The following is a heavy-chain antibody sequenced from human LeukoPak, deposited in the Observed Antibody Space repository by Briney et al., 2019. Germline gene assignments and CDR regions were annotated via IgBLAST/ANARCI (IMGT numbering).Heavy chain of an antibody. V-gene: IGHV3-30*04. Sequence: GGSLRLSCAASGFTFSSYAMHWVRQAPGKGLEWVAVISYDGSNKYYADSVRGRFTISRDNSKNTLYLQMNSLRTEDTAVYYCARRSGWLQNQSSADQPNFDYWGQGALVTVSS. CDR3: ARRSGWLQNQSSADQPNFDY. J-gene: IGHJ4*02. D-gene: IGHD5-24*01. CDR2: ISYDGSNK. CDR1: GFTFSSYA.